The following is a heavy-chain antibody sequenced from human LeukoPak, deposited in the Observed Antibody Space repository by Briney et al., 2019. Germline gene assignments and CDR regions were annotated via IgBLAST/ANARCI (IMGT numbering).Heavy chain of an antibody. CDR1: GFIFSSYA. V-gene: IGHV3-23*01. D-gene: IGHD5-18*01. CDR3: VKGGYTYAYGY. Sequence: GGSLRLSCAASGFIFSSYAMSWVRQAPRKGLEWVSAISETGDGTFYPDSAKGRFTISRDNSKNTLYLQMNSLRADDTAVYYCVKGGYTYAYGYWGQGTLATVSS. CDR2: ISETGDGT. J-gene: IGHJ4*02.